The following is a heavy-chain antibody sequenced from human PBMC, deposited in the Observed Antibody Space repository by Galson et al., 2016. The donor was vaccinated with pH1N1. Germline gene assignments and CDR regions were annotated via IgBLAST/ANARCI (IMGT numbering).Heavy chain of an antibody. CDR3: VKDFKGYFYYMDV. Sequence: SLRLSCATSGFRFDDYAMHWVRQGPGKGLEWVSGINWKSNNIVYADSVKGRSSISRDNAKRSLFLEMNSLRVEDTALYYCVKDFKGYFYYMDVWGKGTTVTVSS. V-gene: IGHV3-9*01. CDR2: INWKSNNI. CDR1: GFRFDDYA. J-gene: IGHJ6*03.